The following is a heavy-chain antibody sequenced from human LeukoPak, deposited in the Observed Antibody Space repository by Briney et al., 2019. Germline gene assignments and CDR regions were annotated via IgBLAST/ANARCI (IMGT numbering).Heavy chain of an antibody. J-gene: IGHJ5*02. CDR3: ARDNRPEGNYVNNWFDP. CDR1: GYSISSGYY. V-gene: IGHV4-61*02. D-gene: IGHD3-16*01. CDR2: IYTSGST. Sequence: SETLSLTCTVSGYSISSGYYWGWIRQPAGEGLEWIGRIYTSGSTNYNPSLKSRVTISVDTSKNQFSLKLSSVTAADTAVYYCARDNRPEGNYVNNWFDPWGQGTLVTASS.